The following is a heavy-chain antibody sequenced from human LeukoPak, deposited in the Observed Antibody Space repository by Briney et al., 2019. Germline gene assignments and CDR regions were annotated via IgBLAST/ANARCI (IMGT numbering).Heavy chain of an antibody. CDR1: GGTFSSYA. CDR3: ARVVAVAGTVGAFDY. CDR2: IIPILGIA. J-gene: IGHJ4*02. Sequence: GASVKVSCKASGGTFSSYAISWVRQAPGQGLEWMGRIIPILGIANYAQKLQGRVTMTTDTSTSTAYMELRSLRSDDTAVYYCARVVAVAGTVGAFDYWGQGTLVTVSS. V-gene: IGHV1-69*04. D-gene: IGHD6-19*01.